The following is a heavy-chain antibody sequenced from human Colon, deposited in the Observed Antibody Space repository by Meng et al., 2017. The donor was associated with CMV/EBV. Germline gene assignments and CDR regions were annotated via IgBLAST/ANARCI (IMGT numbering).Heavy chain of an antibody. J-gene: IGHJ5*02. Sequence: ASVKVSCKASGYTFIDYYIHWVRQAPGQGLESMGWINPNNGGTNYGQKFQGRVTMTRDTSISTVYMELSRLRSDDTAVYYCARVKCGTTSCSQGLDPWGQGTLVTVSS. CDR1: GYTFIDYY. V-gene: IGHV1-2*02. CDR2: INPNNGGT. CDR3: ARVKCGTTSCSQGLDP. D-gene: IGHD2-2*01.